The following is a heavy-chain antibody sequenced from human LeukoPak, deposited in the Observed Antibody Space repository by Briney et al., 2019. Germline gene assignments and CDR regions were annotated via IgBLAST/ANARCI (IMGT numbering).Heavy chain of an antibody. Sequence: ASVKVSCKASGYTFSTNGISWVRQAPRQGLEWMGWISAYNGNTNYAQKLQGRVTVTTDTSTSTAYMELRSLRSDDTAVYYCARDRGRAPFDPWGQGTLVTVSS. CDR2: ISAYNGNT. V-gene: IGHV1-18*01. CDR3: ARDRGRAPFDP. CDR1: GYTFSTNG. D-gene: IGHD3-10*01. J-gene: IGHJ5*02.